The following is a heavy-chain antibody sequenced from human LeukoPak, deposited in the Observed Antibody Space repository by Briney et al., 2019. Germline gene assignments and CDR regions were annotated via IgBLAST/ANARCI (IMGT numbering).Heavy chain of an antibody. Sequence: GGSLRLSCVTSGFTFSSYGMHWVRQVPGKGLEWVAVISYDAKSNYHVDSVKGRFTISRDNSKNTLYVQMNSLRAEDTAVYYCARAGGIRFDYWGQGTLVTVSS. CDR3: ARAGGIRFDY. CDR2: ISYDAKSN. J-gene: IGHJ4*02. V-gene: IGHV3-30*03. D-gene: IGHD3-10*01. CDR1: GFTFSSYG.